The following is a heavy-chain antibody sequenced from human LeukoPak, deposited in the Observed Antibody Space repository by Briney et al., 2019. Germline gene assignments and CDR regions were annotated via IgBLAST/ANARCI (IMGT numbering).Heavy chain of an antibody. CDR1: GFTCSSYW. D-gene: IGHD4-23*01. CDR3: ARGRPHGNDY. Sequence: WGSLRRYCAASGFTCSSYWMNWVRQAPGKELVWVSRIASDGSSTTYADSVKGRFSISRDNAKNTLYLQMNRLRVEDTAVYYCARGRPHGNDYWGQGTLVTVSS. V-gene: IGHV3-74*01. J-gene: IGHJ4*02. CDR2: IASDGSST.